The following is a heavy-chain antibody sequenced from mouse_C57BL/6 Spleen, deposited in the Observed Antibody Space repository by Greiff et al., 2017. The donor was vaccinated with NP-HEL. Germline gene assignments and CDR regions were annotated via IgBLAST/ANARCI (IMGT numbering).Heavy chain of an antibody. V-gene: IGHV1-19*01. J-gene: IGHJ2*01. CDR1: GYTFTDYY. D-gene: IGHD2-4*01. CDR3: ARSGYDYHFDY. CDR2: INPYNGGT. Sequence: VQLQQSGPVLVKPGASVKMSCKASGYTFTDYYMNWVKQSHGKSLEWIGVINPYNGGTSYNQKFKGKATLTVDKSSSTAYVELNSLTSEDSAVYYCARSGYDYHFDYWGQGTTLTVSS.